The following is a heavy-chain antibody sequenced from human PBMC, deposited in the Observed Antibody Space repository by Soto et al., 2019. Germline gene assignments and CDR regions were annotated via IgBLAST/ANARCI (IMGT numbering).Heavy chain of an antibody. J-gene: IGHJ4*02. D-gene: IGHD6-19*01. Sequence: QITLKESGPTLVKPTQTLTLTCTFSGFSLSTSGVGVGWIRQPPGKALEWLGLIYWDDDKRYSPSLKSRLTTTEAAYKNQVVLTLTKMDPVNTATSYCAHSPQHPRIALAAPFDYWGQGTLVTVSS. CDR1: GFSLSTSGVG. CDR3: AHSPQHPRIALAAPFDY. V-gene: IGHV2-5*02. CDR2: IYWDDDK.